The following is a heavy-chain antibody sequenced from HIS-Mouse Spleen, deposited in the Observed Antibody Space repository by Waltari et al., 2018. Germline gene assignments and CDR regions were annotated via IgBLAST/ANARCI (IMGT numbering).Heavy chain of an antibody. J-gene: IGHJ4*02. D-gene: IGHD5-18*01. Sequence: EVQLVESGGGLVKPGGSLRLSCAASGFTFSSYSMNWVRQAPGKGRERVSAISSISSYIYCADSVKGRFTISRDNAKNSLYLQMNSLGAEDTAVYYCASNLGSDSYGRGDYWGQGTLVTVSS. CDR3: ASNLGSDSYGRGDY. CDR2: ISSISSYI. V-gene: IGHV3-21*01. CDR1: GFTFSSYS.